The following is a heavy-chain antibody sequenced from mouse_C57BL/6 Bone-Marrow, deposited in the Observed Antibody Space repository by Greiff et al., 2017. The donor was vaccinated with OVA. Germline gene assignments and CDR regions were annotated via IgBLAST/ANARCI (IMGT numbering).Heavy chain of an antibody. J-gene: IGHJ4*01. CDR3: ATQATGAMDY. CDR2: IDPSDSET. CDR1: GYTFTSYW. Sequence: VQLQQPGAELVRPGSSVKLSCKASGYTFTSYWLHWVKQRPIQGLEWIGNIDPSDSETHYNQKFKDKATLTVDKSSSTAYMQLSSLTSEDSAVYYCATQATGAMDYWGQGTSVTVSS. V-gene: IGHV1-52*01. D-gene: IGHD3-2*02.